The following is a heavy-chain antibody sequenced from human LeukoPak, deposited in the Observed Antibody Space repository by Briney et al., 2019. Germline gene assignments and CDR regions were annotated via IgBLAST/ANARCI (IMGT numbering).Heavy chain of an antibody. V-gene: IGHV1-2*02. CDR1: GYTFTGYY. J-gene: IGHJ4*02. CDR2: ISPNSGTS. Sequence: ASVKVSCKASGYTFTGYYMHWVRQAPGQGLEWMGWISPNSGTSNYAQNFQGRVTMTRDTSITTAYMELSRLRSDDTAVYYCARDSRAPDYWGQGTLVTVSS. CDR3: ARDSRAPDY.